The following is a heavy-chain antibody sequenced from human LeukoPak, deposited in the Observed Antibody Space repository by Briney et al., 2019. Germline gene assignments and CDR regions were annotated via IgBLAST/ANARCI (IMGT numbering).Heavy chain of an antibody. Sequence: GGSLRLSCEGTGFTFRSYSMNWVRQAPGKGLEWVSSISGDSVHIFYADSVRGRFTISRDDAKSSLYLQMNSLRAEDTAVYYCARFQTRGTGDSDFWGQGTLVTVYS. CDR1: GFTFRSYS. CDR2: ISGDSVHI. CDR3: ARFQTRGTGDSDF. D-gene: IGHD3/OR15-3a*01. J-gene: IGHJ4*02. V-gene: IGHV3-21*01.